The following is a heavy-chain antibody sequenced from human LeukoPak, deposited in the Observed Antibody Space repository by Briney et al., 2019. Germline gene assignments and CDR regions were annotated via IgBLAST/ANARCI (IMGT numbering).Heavy chain of an antibody. CDR2: ISSSSRSI. Sequence: GGFLRLSCAASGFTFSSYSMNWVRQAPGKGLEWVSYISSSSRSIYYADSVKGRFTISRDNAKNSLYLQMNSLRAEDTAVYYCARGVRDAFDIWGQGTMVTVSS. V-gene: IGHV3-48*01. CDR3: ARGVRDAFDI. J-gene: IGHJ3*02. D-gene: IGHD3-16*01. CDR1: GFTFSSYS.